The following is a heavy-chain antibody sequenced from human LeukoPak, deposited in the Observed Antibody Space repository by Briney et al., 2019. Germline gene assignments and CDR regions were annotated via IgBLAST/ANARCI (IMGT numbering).Heavy chain of an antibody. J-gene: IGHJ5*02. CDR3: ARQSSAAGTFWFDP. D-gene: IGHD6-13*01. V-gene: IGHV4-4*09. Sequence: SETLSLTCTVSGDSISSHYWSWLRQPPGKGLEWIGYIHTSGITNYNPSLKSRVTISVDTSKNQLSLKLTSVTAADTAVYYCARQSSAAGTFWFDPWGQGTPVTVSP. CDR1: GDSISSHY. CDR2: IHTSGIT.